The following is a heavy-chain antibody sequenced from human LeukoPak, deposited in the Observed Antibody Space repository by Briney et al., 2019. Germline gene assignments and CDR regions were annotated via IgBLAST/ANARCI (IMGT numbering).Heavy chain of an antibody. V-gene: IGHV3-15*01. CDR3: TTAPGYYDSSGLLGGYFDY. CDR2: IKSKTDGGTT. CDR1: GFTFSNAW. Sequence: GGSLRLSCAASGFTFSNAWMSWVRQAPGKGLEWVGRIKSKTDGGTTDYAAPVKGRFTISRDDSKNTLYLQMNSLKTGDTAVYYCTTAPGYYDSSGLLGGYFDYWGQGTLVTVSS. J-gene: IGHJ4*02. D-gene: IGHD3-22*01.